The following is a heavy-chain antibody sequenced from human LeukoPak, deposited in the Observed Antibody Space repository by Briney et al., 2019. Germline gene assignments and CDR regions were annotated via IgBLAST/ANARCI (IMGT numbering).Heavy chain of an antibody. CDR3: AKDLGKARPTVTTRTPYCFDY. V-gene: IGHV3-23*01. J-gene: IGHJ4*02. CDR2: ISGSGGST. CDR1: GFTFSSYA. Sequence: PGGSLRLSCAASGFTFSSYAMSWVRQAPGKGLEWVSAISGSGGSTYYADSVKGRFTISRDNSKNTLYLQMNSLRAEDTAVYYCAKDLGKARPTVTTRTPYCFDYWGQGTLVTVSS. D-gene: IGHD4-17*01.